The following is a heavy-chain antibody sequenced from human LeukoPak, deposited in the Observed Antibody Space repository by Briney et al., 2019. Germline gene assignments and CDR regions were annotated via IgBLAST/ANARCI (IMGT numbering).Heavy chain of an antibody. CDR1: GYTFTGYY. D-gene: IGHD3-22*01. CDR2: INPNSGGT. Sequence: ASVKVSCKASGYTFTGYYLHWVRQAPGQGLEWMGWINPNSGGTNYAQKFQGRVTMTRDTSISTAYMELSRLRSDDTAVYYCARDTGIYDSSGYPDYRGQGTLVTVSS. CDR3: ARDTGIYDSSGYPDY. J-gene: IGHJ4*02. V-gene: IGHV1-2*02.